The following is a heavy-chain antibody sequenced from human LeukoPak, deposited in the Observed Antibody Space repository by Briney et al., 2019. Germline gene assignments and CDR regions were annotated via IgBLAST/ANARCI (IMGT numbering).Heavy chain of an antibody. J-gene: IGHJ4*02. D-gene: IGHD2-2*01. V-gene: IGHV4-39*01. Sequence: PSETLSLTCTVSGGSISSSGYNWGWIRQPPGKGLEWIGSIYYSGSTYYNPSLKSRVTISVDTSKNQFSLKLSSVTAADTAVYYCASLNDGLLWRGYFYYWGQGTLVTVSS. CDR2: IYYSGST. CDR1: GGSISSSGYN. CDR3: ASLNDGLLWRGYFYY.